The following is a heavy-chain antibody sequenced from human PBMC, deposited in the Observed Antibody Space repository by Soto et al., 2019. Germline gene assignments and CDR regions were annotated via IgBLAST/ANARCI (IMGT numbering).Heavy chain of an antibody. Sequence: PGGSLRLSCRASGFTFGDYAMIWVRQAPGKGLEWVGFIRSKAYGGTTEYAASVKGRFTISRDDSKSIAYLQMNSLKTEDTAVYYCTRDPPLGYCSSTSCYDGSDYWGQGTLVTVSS. CDR1: GFTFGDYA. V-gene: IGHV3-49*04. CDR2: IRSKAYGGTT. CDR3: TRDPPLGYCSSTSCYDGSDY. D-gene: IGHD2-2*01. J-gene: IGHJ4*02.